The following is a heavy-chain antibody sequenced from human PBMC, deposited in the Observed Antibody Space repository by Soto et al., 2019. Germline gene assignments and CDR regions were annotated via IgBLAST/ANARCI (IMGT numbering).Heavy chain of an antibody. CDR3: AKAPSPTLVPAVNKVAFDI. CDR2: ISGSGGST. V-gene: IGHV3-23*01. CDR1: GFTFSSYA. J-gene: IGHJ3*02. D-gene: IGHD2-2*01. Sequence: GGSLRLSCAASGFTFSSYAMSWVRQAPGKGLEWVSAISGSGGSTYYADSVKGRFTISRDNSKNTLYLQMNSLRAEDTAVYYCAKAPSPTLVPAVNKVAFDIWGQGTMVTVSS.